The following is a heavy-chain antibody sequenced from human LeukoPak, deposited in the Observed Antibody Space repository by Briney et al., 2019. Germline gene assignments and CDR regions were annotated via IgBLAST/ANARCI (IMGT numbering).Heavy chain of an antibody. J-gene: IGHJ4*02. CDR3: ARHCSGGSCYSFFDY. D-gene: IGHD2-15*01. V-gene: IGHV1-58*02. CDR2: IVVGSGNT. Sequence: SVKVSCKASGFTFTSSAMQWVRQARGQRLEWIGWIVVGSGNTNYAQKFQERVTITRDMSTSTAYMELSSLRSDDTAVYYCARHCSGGSCYSFFDYWGQGTLVTVSS. CDR1: GFTFTSSA.